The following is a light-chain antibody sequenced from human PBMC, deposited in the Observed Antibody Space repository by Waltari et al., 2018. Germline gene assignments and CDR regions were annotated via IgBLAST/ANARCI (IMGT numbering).Light chain of an antibody. CDR2: EVS. CDR1: SSDVGGYKY. CDR3: SSFTTSNTQV. J-gene: IGLJ1*01. V-gene: IGLV2-14*01. Sequence: QSALTQPASVSGSPGQSITISCTVTSSDVGGYKYVPWYQHHPGRAPKLMIYEVSSRPSGVSSRFSGSKSGNAASLTISGLQAEDEGDYFCSSFTTSNTQVFGTGTKVTVL.